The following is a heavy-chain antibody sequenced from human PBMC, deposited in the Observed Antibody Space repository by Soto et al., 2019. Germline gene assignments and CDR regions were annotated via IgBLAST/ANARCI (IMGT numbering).Heavy chain of an antibody. V-gene: IGHV4-34*01. CDR1: GGSFSGYY. CDR2: INHSGST. D-gene: IGHD3-10*01. J-gene: IGHJ6*02. CDR3: ARGRVRGVINYGMDV. Sequence: PSETLSLTCAVYGGSFSGYYWSWIRQPPGKGLEWIGEINHSGSTNYNPSLKSRVTISVDTSKNQFSLKLSSVTAADTAVYYCARGRVRGVINYGMDVWGQGTTVTVSS.